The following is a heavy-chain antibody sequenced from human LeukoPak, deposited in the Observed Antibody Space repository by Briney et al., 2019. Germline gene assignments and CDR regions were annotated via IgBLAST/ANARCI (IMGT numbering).Heavy chain of an antibody. V-gene: IGHV1-69*04. Sequence: SVKVSCKASGGTFSSYAISWVRRAPGQGLEWMGRIIPILGIANYAQKFQGRVTITADKSTSTAYMELSSLRSEDTAVYYCARDRGYCSSTSCSPVDYWGQGTLVTVSS. J-gene: IGHJ4*02. D-gene: IGHD2-2*01. CDR2: IIPILGIA. CDR3: ARDRGYCSSTSCSPVDY. CDR1: GGTFSSYA.